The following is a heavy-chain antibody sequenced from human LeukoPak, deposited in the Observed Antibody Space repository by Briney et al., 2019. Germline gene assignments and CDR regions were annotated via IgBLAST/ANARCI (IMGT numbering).Heavy chain of an antibody. CDR1: GFTFSSYG. J-gene: IGHJ4*02. CDR2: IYSGGGT. CDR3: ARGGSTVTTPWYFDY. D-gene: IGHD4-17*01. V-gene: IGHV3-53*01. Sequence: GGSLRLSCAASGFTFSSYGMSWVRQAPGKGLEWVSVIYSGGGTYYADSVKGRFTISRDNSKNTLYLQMNSLRAEDTAVYYCARGGSTVTTPWYFDYWGQGTLVTVSS.